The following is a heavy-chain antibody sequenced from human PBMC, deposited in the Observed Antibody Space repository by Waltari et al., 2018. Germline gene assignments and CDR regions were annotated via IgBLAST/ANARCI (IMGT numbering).Heavy chain of an antibody. CDR3: ARTWGIAAPAEYFQH. J-gene: IGHJ1*01. V-gene: IGHV3-7*01. CDR2: IKQDGSGK. D-gene: IGHD6-13*01. Sequence: EVQLVESGGGLVQPGGSLRLSCAASGFTFSSYWMSWVRQAPGKGVEWVANIKQDGSGKYYVDSVKGRFTISRDNAKNSLYLQMNSLRAEDTAVYYCARTWGIAAPAEYFQHWGQGTLVTVSS. CDR1: GFTFSSYW.